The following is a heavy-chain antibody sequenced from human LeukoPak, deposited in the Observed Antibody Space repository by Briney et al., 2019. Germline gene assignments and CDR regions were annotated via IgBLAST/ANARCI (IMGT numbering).Heavy chain of an antibody. CDR1: GYTFAGYY. Sequence: ASVKVSCKASGYTFAGYYMHWVRQAPGQGLEWMGWINPNSGGTNYAQKFQGRVTMTRDTSISTAYMELSRLRSDDTAVYYCASLYGSGSYPHYYYYYYMDVWGKGTTVTISS. D-gene: IGHD3-10*01. CDR3: ASLYGSGSYPHYYYYYYMDV. V-gene: IGHV1-2*02. J-gene: IGHJ6*03. CDR2: INPNSGGT.